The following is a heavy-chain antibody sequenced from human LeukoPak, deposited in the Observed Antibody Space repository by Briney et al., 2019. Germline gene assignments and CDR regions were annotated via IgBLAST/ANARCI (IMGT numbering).Heavy chain of an antibody. CDR1: GFTFSSSA. CDR2: ISGSGGST. Sequence: RGSLRLSCAFSGFTFSSSAMSWVRHAPGKGREWVSAISGSGGSTYYVDSVKGRFTISRDNAKNTLYLQMNSLRAEDTAVYYCAKATYSSSSLFDYWGQGTLVTVSS. D-gene: IGHD6-6*01. J-gene: IGHJ4*02. CDR3: AKATYSSSSLFDY. V-gene: IGHV3-23*01.